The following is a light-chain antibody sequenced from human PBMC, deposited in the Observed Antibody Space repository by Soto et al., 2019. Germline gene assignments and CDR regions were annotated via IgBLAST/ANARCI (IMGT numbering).Light chain of an antibody. CDR3: QQSYTTPYT. Sequence: DIQMTQSPSSLSASVGDTVTITCRASRTIVNSLNWYQHKPGKAPNLLIYSASNLKSGVPSRFDGSGSGTDFTLTIGSLLPEDFATYYCQQSYTTPYTFGQGTKLEI. CDR1: RTIVNS. V-gene: IGKV1-39*01. J-gene: IGKJ2*01. CDR2: SAS.